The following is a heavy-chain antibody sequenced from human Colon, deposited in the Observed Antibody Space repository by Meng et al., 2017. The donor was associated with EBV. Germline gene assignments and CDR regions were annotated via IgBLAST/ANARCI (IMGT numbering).Heavy chain of an antibody. Sequence: QVELQGSGPGRVEPSGTLSPPCAVSGGSISTRGWWSWVRQPPGKGLEWIGEIYRGGGTNYNPSFKSRVTISVDTSNNHFSLKLSYVTAADTAVYYCARVRVIPAAVGFDYWGQGTLVTVSS. CDR1: GGSISTRGW. CDR2: IYRGGGT. V-gene: IGHV4-4*02. D-gene: IGHD2-2*01. CDR3: ARVRVIPAAVGFDY. J-gene: IGHJ4*02.